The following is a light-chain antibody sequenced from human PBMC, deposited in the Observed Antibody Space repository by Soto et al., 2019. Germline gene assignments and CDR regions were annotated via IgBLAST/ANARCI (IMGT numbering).Light chain of an antibody. Sequence: QSVLTQPRSVSGSPGQSVTISCTGTRNDVGGYNYVSWYQQHPGKAPKVIIYDVTKRPAGVPDRFSGSKSGNTAALTISGLRAEDDADYYCCSYVGSNIVLFGGGTKLTVL. CDR3: CSYVGSNIVL. CDR1: RNDVGGYNY. V-gene: IGLV2-11*01. J-gene: IGLJ2*01. CDR2: DVT.